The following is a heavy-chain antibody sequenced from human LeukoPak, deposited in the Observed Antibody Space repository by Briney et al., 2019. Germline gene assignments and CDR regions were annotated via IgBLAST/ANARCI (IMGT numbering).Heavy chain of an antibody. J-gene: IGHJ4*02. D-gene: IGHD3-22*01. Sequence: ASVKVSCKASGYIFTSHYIQWARQVPGQGLEWMGLIHPIGGSTTYAQRFQGRVTMTRDTATSTVYMELRSLRSEDTAIYYCARCDFNSGGYYFDYWGQGSMVTVSS. V-gene: IGHV1-46*01. CDR3: ARCDFNSGGYYFDY. CDR1: GYIFTSHY. CDR2: IHPIGGST.